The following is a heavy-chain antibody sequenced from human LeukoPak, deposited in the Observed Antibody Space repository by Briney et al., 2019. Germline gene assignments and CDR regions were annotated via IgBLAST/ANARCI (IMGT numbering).Heavy chain of an antibody. CDR1: GGSFSGYY. CDR3: AREGSPLTS. V-gene: IGHV4-34*01. D-gene: IGHD1-26*01. Sequence: ASETLSLTCAVYGGSFSGYYCSWIRQPPVKGLEWIGEINHSGSTNYNPSLKSRVTMSVDTSKNHFSLKLSSVTAADTAVYYCAREGSPLTSWGQGTLVTVSS. CDR2: INHSGST. J-gene: IGHJ4*02.